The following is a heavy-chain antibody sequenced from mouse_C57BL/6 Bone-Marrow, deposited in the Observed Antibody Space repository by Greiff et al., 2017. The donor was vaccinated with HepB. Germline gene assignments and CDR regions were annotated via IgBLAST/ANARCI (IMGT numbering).Heavy chain of an antibody. CDR1: GYTFTSYW. CDR3: ARSYYSNPG. CDR2: IDPSDSYT. Sequence: VQLQQPGAELVKPGASVKLSCKASGYTFTSYWMQWVKQRPGQGLEWIGEIDPSDSYTNYNQKVKGKATLTVDTSSSTAYMQLSSLTSEDSAVYYCARSYYSNPGWGQGTTLTVSS. V-gene: IGHV1-50*01. D-gene: IGHD2-5*01. J-gene: IGHJ2*01.